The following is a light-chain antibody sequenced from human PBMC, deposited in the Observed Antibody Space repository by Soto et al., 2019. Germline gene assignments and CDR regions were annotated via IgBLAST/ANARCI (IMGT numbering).Light chain of an antibody. CDR1: NIESEN. CDR2: CDN. V-gene: IGLV3-21*01. CDR3: QVWDSSSDHRGG. J-gene: IGLJ3*02. Sequence: SYELTQPPSMSVAPGETARSTCGGNNIESENVNWYQRRPGQAPVLVIYCDNDRPSGIPERVSGSNSGNTATLTISRVEAGDEADYYCQVWDSSSDHRGGFGGGTKLTVL.